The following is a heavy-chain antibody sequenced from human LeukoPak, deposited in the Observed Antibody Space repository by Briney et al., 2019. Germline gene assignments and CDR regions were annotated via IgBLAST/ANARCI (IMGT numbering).Heavy chain of an antibody. CDR1: GFTFISYA. CDR2: ISGSGGST. V-gene: IGHV3-23*01. J-gene: IGHJ4*02. D-gene: IGHD5-18*01. CDR3: AKDKGTAMVRGPFDY. Sequence: GGSLRLSCAASGFTFISYAMSWVCQDPGKGLEWVSAISGSGGSTYYADSVKGRFTISRDNSKNMLYLQMNSLRAEDTAVYYCAKDKGTAMVRGPFDYWGQGTLVTVSS.